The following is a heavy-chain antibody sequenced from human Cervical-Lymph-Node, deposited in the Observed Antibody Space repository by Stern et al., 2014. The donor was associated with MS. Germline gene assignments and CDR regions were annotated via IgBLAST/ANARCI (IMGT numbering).Heavy chain of an antibody. D-gene: IGHD2-21*02. CDR1: GFTFSSYG. V-gene: IGHV3-33*01. Sequence: VQLVESGGGVVQPGRSLRLSCAASGFTFSSYGMHWVRQAPGKGLEGVAVIWYDGSNKYYADSVKGRFTISRDNSKNTLYLQMNSLRAEDTAVYYCARDGDNDGFGYFDYWGQGTLVTVSS. CDR2: IWYDGSNK. CDR3: ARDGDNDGFGYFDY. J-gene: IGHJ4*02.